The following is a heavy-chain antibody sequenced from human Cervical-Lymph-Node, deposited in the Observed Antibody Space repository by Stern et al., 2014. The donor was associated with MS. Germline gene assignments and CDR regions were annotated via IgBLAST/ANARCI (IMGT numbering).Heavy chain of an antibody. J-gene: IGHJ4*02. D-gene: IGHD6-13*01. CDR1: GGSFSIDT. Sequence: QVQLVESGAEVKKPGSSVKVSCKASGGSFSIDTISWVRQAPGQGLEWMGGLTPMFGTSNYAQKYQGIVTTTADVSTSTAFMELSSLRSEDTAVYFCARDQGGIADSWGQGTLVIVSS. V-gene: IGHV1-69*01. CDR3: ARDQGGIADS. CDR2: LTPMFGTS.